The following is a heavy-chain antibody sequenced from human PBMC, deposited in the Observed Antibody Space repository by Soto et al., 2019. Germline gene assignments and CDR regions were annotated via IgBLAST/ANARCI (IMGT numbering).Heavy chain of an antibody. Sequence: GGSLRLSCAASAFTFSTYWMSWVRQAPGKGLEWVANIKQDGSEKYYVDSVKGRFTISRDNAKNSLYLQMNSLRAEDTAVYYCARGSTYYYDSSGYYIYYFDYWGQGTLVTVSS. CDR2: IKQDGSEK. V-gene: IGHV3-7*03. D-gene: IGHD3-22*01. J-gene: IGHJ4*02. CDR1: AFTFSTYW. CDR3: ARGSTYYYDSSGYYIYYFDY.